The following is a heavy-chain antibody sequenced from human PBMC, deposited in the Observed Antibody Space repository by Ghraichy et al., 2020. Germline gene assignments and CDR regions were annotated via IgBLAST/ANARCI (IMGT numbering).Heavy chain of an antibody. CDR2: LNIDGTTV. Sequence: GGSLRLSCAASGFSFTAYRMHWVRHAPGRGLEWVSHLNIDGTTVNYADSVKGRFTISRDNAKNTMYLQMISLTVEDTAVYYCVRSYKDGLRHFDYWGQGTLGTVSS. V-gene: IGHV3-74*01. CDR1: GFSFTAYR. CDR3: VRSYKDGLRHFDY. J-gene: IGHJ4*02. D-gene: IGHD1-14*01.